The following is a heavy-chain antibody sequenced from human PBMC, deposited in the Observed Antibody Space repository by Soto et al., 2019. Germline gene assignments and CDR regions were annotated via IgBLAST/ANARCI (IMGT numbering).Heavy chain of an antibody. D-gene: IGHD2-8*02. V-gene: IGHV4-59*12. Sequence: SSTXSLTCTVSRVSMRDYYCGLIRQPPGKGLEWVGYFYDSGRTKYNPSLKSRVTISVDTSKNQISLEMKSVTVADTAVYYCARVGTGGYSKNWLDTWGPGTLVTV. CDR3: ARVGTGGYSKNWLDT. J-gene: IGHJ5*02. CDR1: RVSMRDYY. CDR2: FYDSGRT.